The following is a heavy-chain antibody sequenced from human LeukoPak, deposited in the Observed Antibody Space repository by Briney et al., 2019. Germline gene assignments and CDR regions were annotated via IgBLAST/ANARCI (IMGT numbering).Heavy chain of an antibody. Sequence: ASVKVSCKVSGYTLTELSMHWVRQAPGKGLEWMGGFDPEDGETIYAQKFQGRVTMTEDTSTDTAYKELSSLRSEDTAVYYCASKKMVRGVIITGAFDIWGQGTMVTVSS. D-gene: IGHD3-10*01. CDR1: GYTLTELS. CDR3: ASKKMVRGVIITGAFDI. J-gene: IGHJ3*02. V-gene: IGHV1-24*01. CDR2: FDPEDGET.